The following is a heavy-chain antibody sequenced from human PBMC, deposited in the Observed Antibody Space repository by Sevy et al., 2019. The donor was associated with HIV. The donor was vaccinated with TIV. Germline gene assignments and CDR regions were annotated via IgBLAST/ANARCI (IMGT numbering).Heavy chain of an antibody. J-gene: IGHJ3*02. V-gene: IGHV1-18*01. CDR1: GYTFTSYG. Sequence: ASVKVSCKASGYTFTSYGISWVRQAPGQGLEWMGWISAYNGNTNYAQKLQGRVTMTTDTSTNTAYMELRSLRSDDTAVYYCARATGAARPHAFDIWGQGTMVTVSS. D-gene: IGHD6-6*01. CDR3: ARATGAARPHAFDI. CDR2: ISAYNGNT.